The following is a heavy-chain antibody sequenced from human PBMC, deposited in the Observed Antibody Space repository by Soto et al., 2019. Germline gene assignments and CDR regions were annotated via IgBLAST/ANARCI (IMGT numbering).Heavy chain of an antibody. V-gene: IGHV4-34*01. CDR1: GGSFSGYY. D-gene: IGHD1-26*01. J-gene: IGHJ5*02. CDR2: INHSGST. CDR3: ARGGPKQVGATTVPKYNWFDP. Sequence: PSETLSLTCAVYGGSFSGYYWSWIRQPPGKGLEWIGEINHSGSTNYNPSLKSRVTISVDTSKNQFSLKLSSVTAADTAVYYCARGGPKQVGATTVPKYNWFDPWGQGTLVTVSS.